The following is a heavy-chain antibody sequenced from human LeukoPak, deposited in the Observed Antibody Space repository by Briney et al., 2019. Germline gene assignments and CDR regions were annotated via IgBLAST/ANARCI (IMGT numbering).Heavy chain of an antibody. V-gene: IGHV5-51*01. J-gene: IGHJ3*01. CDR1: VYTFTSYW. Sequence: PGESLKISCKGSVYTFTSYWIGWVRQMPGKGLEWMGIIYPGDSDTRYSPSFQGQVTISADKSLSTAYLQWSSLKASDTAIYYCARQISGGYYHDAFDVWGQGTMVTVSS. D-gene: IGHD3-10*01. CDR3: ARQISGGYYHDAFDV. CDR2: IYPGDSDT.